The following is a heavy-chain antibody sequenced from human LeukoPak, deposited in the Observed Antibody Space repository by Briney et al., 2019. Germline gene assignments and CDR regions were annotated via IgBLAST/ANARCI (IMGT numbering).Heavy chain of an antibody. D-gene: IGHD3-3*01. CDR3: AKSLEWLGIIDY. CDR1: GFTFSSYA. Sequence: GGSLRLSCAASGFTFSSYAMSWVRQAPGKGLEWVSAISGSGGRTYYADSVKGRFTISRDNSKNTLYLQMNSLRAEDTAVYYRAKSLEWLGIIDYWGQGTLVTVSS. V-gene: IGHV3-23*01. CDR2: ISGSGGRT. J-gene: IGHJ4*02.